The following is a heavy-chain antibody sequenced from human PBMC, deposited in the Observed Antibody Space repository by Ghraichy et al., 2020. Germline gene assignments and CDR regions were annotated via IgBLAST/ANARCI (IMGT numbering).Heavy chain of an antibody. D-gene: IGHD2-2*02. V-gene: IGHV3-74*01. Sequence: SCAASGFTFSSYWMHWVRQAPGKGLVWVSSISTDGSRTSYADSVKGRFTISRDNAKNTLYLQMNSLRAEDTAVYYCARDPYCSSTNCYTGSWFDPWGLGTLVTVSS. CDR2: ISTDGSRT. CDR1: GFTFSSYW. J-gene: IGHJ5*02. CDR3: ARDPYCSSTNCYTGSWFDP.